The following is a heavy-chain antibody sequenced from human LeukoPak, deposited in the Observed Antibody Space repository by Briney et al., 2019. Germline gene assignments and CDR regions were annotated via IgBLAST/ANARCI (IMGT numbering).Heavy chain of an antibody. CDR3: ARDRMGWNENFDY. Sequence: PSETLSLTCTVSGYSISSGYYWGWIRQPPGKGLEWIGSIYHSGSTYYNPSLKSRVTISVDTSKNQFSLKLSSVTAADTAVYYCARDRMGWNENFDYWGQGTLVTVSS. J-gene: IGHJ4*02. D-gene: IGHD1-1*01. V-gene: IGHV4-38-2*02. CDR2: IYHSGST. CDR1: GYSISSGYY.